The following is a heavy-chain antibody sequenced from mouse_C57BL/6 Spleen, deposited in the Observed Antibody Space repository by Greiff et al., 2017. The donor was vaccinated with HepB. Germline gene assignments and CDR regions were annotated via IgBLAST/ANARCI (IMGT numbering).Heavy chain of an antibody. D-gene: IGHD2-5*01. CDR3: ASSYKSKEGSWFAY. V-gene: IGHV1-64*01. CDR1: GYTFTSYW. CDR2: IHPNSGST. J-gene: IGHJ3*01. Sequence: QVQLQQPGAELVKPGASVKLSCKASGYTFTSYWIHWVKQRPGQGLEWIGMIHPNSGSTNYNEKFKSKATLTVDKSSSTAYMQLSSLTSEDSAVYDCASSYKSKEGSWFAYWGQGTLVTVSA.